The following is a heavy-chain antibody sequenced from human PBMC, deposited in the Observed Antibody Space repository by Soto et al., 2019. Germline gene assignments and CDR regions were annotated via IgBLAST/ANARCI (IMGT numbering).Heavy chain of an antibody. Sequence: GGSLRLSCAASGFTFSSYAMHWVRQAPGKGLEWVSVIYSGGSTYYADSVKGRFTISRDNSKNTLYLQMNSLRAEDTAVYYCARLDSSGYYYGYWGQGTLVTVSS. V-gene: IGHV3-53*01. CDR2: IYSGGST. CDR1: GFTFSSYA. D-gene: IGHD3-22*01. CDR3: ARLDSSGYYYGY. J-gene: IGHJ4*02.